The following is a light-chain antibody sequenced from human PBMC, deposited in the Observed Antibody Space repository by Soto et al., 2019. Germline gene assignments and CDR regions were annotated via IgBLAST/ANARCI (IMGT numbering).Light chain of an antibody. CDR2: EVI. CDR1: SSDVGTYNL. V-gene: IGLV2-23*02. J-gene: IGLJ2*01. Sequence: QSVLTQPASVSGSPGQSITISCTGSSSDVGTYNLVSWYQHHPGKAPKLMISEVIKRPSGVSNRFSGSKSGNTASLTISGLQAEDEADYYCCSYAGSSIVVFGGGTKVTVL. CDR3: CSYAGSSIVV.